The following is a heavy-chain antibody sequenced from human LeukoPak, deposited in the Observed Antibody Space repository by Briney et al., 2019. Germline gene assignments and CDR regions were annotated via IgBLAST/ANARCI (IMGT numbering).Heavy chain of an antibody. CDR1: GFTFTHFW. D-gene: IGHD3-3*01. J-gene: IGHJ4*02. CDR3: ATWGSIFGVTYFDY. Sequence: GGSLRLSCAASGFTFTHFWMSGVRQAPGKGLEWVATIKEDGSDKHYVDSVKGRFTIARDNAKNSLYLQMNTLRAEDAAVYYCATWGSIFGVTYFDYWGQGTLVTVSS. CDR2: IKEDGSDK. V-gene: IGHV3-7*01.